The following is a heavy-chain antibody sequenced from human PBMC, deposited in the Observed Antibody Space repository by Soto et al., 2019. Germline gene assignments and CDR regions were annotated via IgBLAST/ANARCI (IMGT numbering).Heavy chain of an antibody. CDR1: VGTVSSGRYD. D-gene: IGHD6-19*01. CDR2: IYYSGST. CDR3: ARSGSGSGWL. V-gene: IGHV4-61*01. J-gene: IGHJ4*02. Sequence: SETLSLTCTVSVGTVSSGRYDGSWIRQPPGSGLEWIGYIYYSGSTKYNPSLKSRVTISVDTSKNQFSLKLSSMTAADTAVYYCARSGSGSGWLGGQGTLVTVSS.